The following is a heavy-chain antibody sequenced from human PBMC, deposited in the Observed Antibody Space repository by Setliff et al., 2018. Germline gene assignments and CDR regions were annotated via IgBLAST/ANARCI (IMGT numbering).Heavy chain of an antibody. CDR1: GDSISSRRNY. J-gene: IGHJ6*03. D-gene: IGHD3-3*01. V-gene: IGHV4-61*09. CDR2: IYTSWST. CDR3: ARMSGFQYIDV. Sequence: SETLSLTCTVSGDSISSRRNYWGWFRQPAGKELEWIGQIYTSWSTNYNPSLKSRVTISLDTSKNQFSLSLTSVTAEDTSVYYCARMSGFQYIDVWDKGTTVTVSS.